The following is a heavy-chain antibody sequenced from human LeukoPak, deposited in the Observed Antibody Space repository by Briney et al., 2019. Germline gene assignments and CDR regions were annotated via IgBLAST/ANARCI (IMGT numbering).Heavy chain of an antibody. Sequence: SETLSLTCTVSGASISSGNYYWGWIRQPPGKGLEWLGSIYYSGDTYYNPSLKSRVTISVDTSKNQFSLKLSSVTAADTAVYYCARDIMELLYFDYWGQGTLVTVSS. CDR2: IYYSGDT. CDR1: GASISSGNYY. V-gene: IGHV4-39*07. J-gene: IGHJ4*02. D-gene: IGHD2-15*01. CDR3: ARDIMELLYFDY.